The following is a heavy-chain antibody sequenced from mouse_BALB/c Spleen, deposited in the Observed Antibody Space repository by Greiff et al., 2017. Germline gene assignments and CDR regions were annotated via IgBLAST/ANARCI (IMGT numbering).Heavy chain of an antibody. J-gene: IGHJ4*01. V-gene: IGHV1-7*01. CDR2: INPSTGYT. D-gene: IGHD2-14*01. Sequence: QVQLQQSGAELAKPGASVKMSCKASGYTFTSYWMHWVKQRHGQGLEWIGYINPSTGYTEYNQKFKDKATLTADKSSSTAYMQLSSLTSEDSAVYDCARDRYDKDYAMDYWGEGTSVTVSS. CDR3: ARDRYDKDYAMDY. CDR1: GYTFTSYW.